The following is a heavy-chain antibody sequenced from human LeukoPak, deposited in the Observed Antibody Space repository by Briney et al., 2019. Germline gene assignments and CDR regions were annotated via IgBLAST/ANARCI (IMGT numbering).Heavy chain of an antibody. CDR1: GFSLSTSGVG. CDR2: IYWNDDK. D-gene: IGHD2-2*03. CDR3: AHNTNAGYCSSTSCLDCFDP. V-gene: IGHV2-5*01. J-gene: IGHJ5*02. Sequence: MGSGPTLVNPTQTLTLTCTFSGFSLSTSGVGVGWIRQPPGKALEWLALIYWNDDKRYSPSLESRLTITKDTSKNQVVLTMTNMDPVDTATYYCAHNTNAGYCSSTSCLDCFDPWGQGTLVTVSS.